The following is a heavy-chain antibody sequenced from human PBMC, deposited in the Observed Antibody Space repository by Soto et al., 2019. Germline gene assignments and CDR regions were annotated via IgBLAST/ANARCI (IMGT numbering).Heavy chain of an antibody. CDR2: VYYNDDR. D-gene: IGHD5-12*01. CDR1: GFSLTTSGEG. Sequence: QITLQESGPTLLKPTETLTLTCTFSGFSLTTSGEGVAWIRQPPGKALEWLAFVYYNDDRRYNPALKTRLTVAKDSSKNPMVLTMTHLRPVDTGTYYLARSEIYLQFHSWGEGVLVTVSS. J-gene: IGHJ1*01. V-gene: IGHV2-5*01. CDR3: ARSEIYLQFHS.